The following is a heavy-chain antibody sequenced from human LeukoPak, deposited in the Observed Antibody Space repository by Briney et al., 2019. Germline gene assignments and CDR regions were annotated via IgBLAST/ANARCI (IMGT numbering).Heavy chain of an antibody. CDR1: GFTFSSYE. CDR3: AKATRGSSWSFDY. Sequence: GGSLRLSCAASGFTFSSYEMNWVRQAPGKGLEWVSSISSSSSYIYYADSVEGRFTISRDNAKNSLYLQMNSLRAEDTAVYYCAKATRGSSWSFDYWGQGTLVTVSS. V-gene: IGHV3-21*01. J-gene: IGHJ4*02. CDR2: ISSSSSYI. D-gene: IGHD6-13*01.